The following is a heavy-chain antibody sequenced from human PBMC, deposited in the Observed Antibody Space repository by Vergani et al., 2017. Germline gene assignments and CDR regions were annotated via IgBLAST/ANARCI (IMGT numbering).Heavy chain of an antibody. V-gene: IGHV4-34*01. CDR1: GGSFSGYY. D-gene: IGHD4-17*01. J-gene: IGHJ4*02. CDR2: INHSGST. CDR3: ARLNGDYMRLSEY. Sequence: QVQLQQWGAGLLKPSETLSLTCAVYGGSFSGYYWSWIRQPPGKGLEWIGEINHSGSTNYNPSLKSRVTISIVTSKNQFSLRLSSVTAADTAVYYCARLNGDYMRLSEYWGQGTLVAVSS.